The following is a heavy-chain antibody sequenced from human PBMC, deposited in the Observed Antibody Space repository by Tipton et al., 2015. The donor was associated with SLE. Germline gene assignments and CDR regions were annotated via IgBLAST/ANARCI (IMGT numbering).Heavy chain of an antibody. CDR2: IYYSGSA. CDR3: ARDRDIVLEPVPIPPAFDI. J-gene: IGHJ3*02. CDR1: GASINDHINNDY. D-gene: IGHD2-2*02. Sequence: TLSLTCSVSGASINDHINNDYWAWLRQPPGKGLEWIGGIYYSGSAYYNAALKSRVTISVDTSNNQFSLKLASVTAADTAVYYCARDRDIVLEPVPIPPAFDIWGQGTMVTVSS. V-gene: IGHV4-39*07.